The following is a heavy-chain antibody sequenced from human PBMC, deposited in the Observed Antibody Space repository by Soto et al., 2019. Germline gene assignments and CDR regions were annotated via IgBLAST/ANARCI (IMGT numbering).Heavy chain of an antibody. CDR3: AKSSLRAYYYDSSGYWVY. J-gene: IGHJ4*02. V-gene: IGHV3-23*01. CDR1: GFTVSSYA. Sequence: LRLSCAASGFTVSSYAMSWVRQAPGKGLEWVSAISGSGGSTYYADSEKGRFTISRDNSKNTLYLQMNSRRAEDTAVYYCAKSSLRAYYYDSSGYWVYWGQGTLVTVSS. D-gene: IGHD3-22*01. CDR2: ISGSGGST.